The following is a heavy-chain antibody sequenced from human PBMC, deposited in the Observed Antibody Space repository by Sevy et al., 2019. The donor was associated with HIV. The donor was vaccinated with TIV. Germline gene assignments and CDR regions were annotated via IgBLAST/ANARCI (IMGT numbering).Heavy chain of an antibody. V-gene: IGHV3-23*01. J-gene: IGHJ6*02. D-gene: IGHD3-10*01. CDR1: GFTFSSYA. Sequence: GGSLRLSCAASGFTFSSYAMSWVRQAPGKGLEWVSAISGSGGSTYYADSVKGRFTISRDNSKNTLYLQMNSLRAEDTAVYYCAKDLLRVGEHYLYYYYGMDVWGQGTTVTVSS. CDR3: AKDLLRVGEHYLYYYYGMDV. CDR2: ISGSGGST.